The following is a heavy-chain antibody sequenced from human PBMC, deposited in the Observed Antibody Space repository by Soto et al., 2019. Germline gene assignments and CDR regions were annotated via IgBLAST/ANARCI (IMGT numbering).Heavy chain of an antibody. V-gene: IGHV4-39*01. CDR3: AGRSSLASVQVYFGEISNYNWFDP. CDR2: IYHSGST. CDR1: GGSISTRSSY. Sequence: SETLSLTCTVSGGSISTRSSYWGWIRQPPGKGLEWIGSIYHSGSTYYNPSLKGRVTISVDTSKNQFSLKLSSVTAADTAVYFCAGRSSLASVQVYFGEISNYNWFDPWGQGTLVTVSS. D-gene: IGHD3-10*01. J-gene: IGHJ5*02.